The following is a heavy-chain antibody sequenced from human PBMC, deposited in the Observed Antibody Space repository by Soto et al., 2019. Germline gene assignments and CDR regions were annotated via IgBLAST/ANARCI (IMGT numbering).Heavy chain of an antibody. D-gene: IGHD5-12*01. V-gene: IGHV3-64*01. Sequence: GGSLRLSCAASGFTFSSYGMHWVRQAPGKGLEYVSAITSNGGSTYYANSVKGRFTISRDNSKNTLYLQMGSLRAEDMAVYYCARTSGYAFDYWGQGILDTVSS. CDR1: GFTFSSYG. CDR2: ITSNGGST. CDR3: ARTSGYAFDY. J-gene: IGHJ4*02.